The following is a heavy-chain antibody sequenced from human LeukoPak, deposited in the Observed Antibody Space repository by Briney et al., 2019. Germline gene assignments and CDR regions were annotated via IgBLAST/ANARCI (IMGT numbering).Heavy chain of an antibody. V-gene: IGHV3-23*01. CDR3: AKAVAYCGGDCLP. CDR2: ISGSGGST. J-gene: IGHJ4*02. Sequence: GGSLRLSCAASGFTFSTYAMSWVRQAPGKGLEWVSTISGSGGSTNCADSVKGRFTISRDNSKNTLYLQMNSLRAEDTAVYYCAKAVAYCGGDCLPWGQGTLVTVSS. D-gene: IGHD2-21*02. CDR1: GFTFSTYA.